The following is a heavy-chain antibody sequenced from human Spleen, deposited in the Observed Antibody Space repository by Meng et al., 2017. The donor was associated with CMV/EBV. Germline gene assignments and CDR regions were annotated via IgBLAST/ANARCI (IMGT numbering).Heavy chain of an antibody. Sequence: GESLKISCAAPGFTFSNFGFHWVRQAPGKGLEWVAFIRYDGSSKYYLDSVKGRFTISRDNSKNTLYLQMNSLRAEDTAVYYCARGPYSSSGYYYYYGMDVWGQGTTVTVSS. CDR2: IRYDGSSK. CDR3: ARGPYSSSGYYYYYGMDV. V-gene: IGHV3-30*02. J-gene: IGHJ6*02. CDR1: GFTFSNFG. D-gene: IGHD2-2*01.